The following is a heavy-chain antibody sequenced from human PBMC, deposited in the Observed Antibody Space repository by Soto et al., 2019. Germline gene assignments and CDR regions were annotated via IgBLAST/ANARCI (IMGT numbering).Heavy chain of an antibody. CDR1: GGTFSSYA. J-gene: IGHJ5*02. Sequence: PSVKVSCKASGGTFSSYAISWVRQAPGQGLEWMGGIIPIFGTTNYAQKFQGRVTITADESTSTAYMELSSLRSEDTAAYYCARGRDYYDSSGYYNWFDPWGQGTLVTVSS. CDR2: IIPIFGTT. D-gene: IGHD3-22*01. V-gene: IGHV1-69*13. CDR3: ARGRDYYDSSGYYNWFDP.